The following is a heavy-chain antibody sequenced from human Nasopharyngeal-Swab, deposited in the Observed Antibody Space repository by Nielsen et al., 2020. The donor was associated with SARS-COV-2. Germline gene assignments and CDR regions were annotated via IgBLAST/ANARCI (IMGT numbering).Heavy chain of an antibody. CDR3: AKAHGGGWATEFDS. CDR2: INSDGSST. Sequence: GGSLRLSCAASGFTFSSYWMHWVRQAPGKGLVWVSRINSDGSSTSYADSVKGRFTSSRDNSKTTLFLQMNSLTAEDTAVYYCAKAHGGGWATEFDSWDQGTLVTVSS. V-gene: IGHV3-74*01. CDR1: GFTFSSYW. D-gene: IGHD6-19*01. J-gene: IGHJ4*02.